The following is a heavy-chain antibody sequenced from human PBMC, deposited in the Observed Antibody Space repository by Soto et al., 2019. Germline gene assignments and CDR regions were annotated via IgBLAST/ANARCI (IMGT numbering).Heavy chain of an antibody. V-gene: IGHV3-23*01. J-gene: IGHJ4*02. CDR2: ISGSGGDT. Sequence: GGSLRLSCSASGFTFTSYAMSWVRQAPGKGLEWVSGISGSGGDTKSADSVKGRFTISRDNFKNMLYLQMNSLRAEDTAVYYCAKHDFWTLYNNGLDSWGRGTLVTVSS. CDR3: AKHDFWTLYNNGLDS. D-gene: IGHD3-3*01. CDR1: GFTFTSYA.